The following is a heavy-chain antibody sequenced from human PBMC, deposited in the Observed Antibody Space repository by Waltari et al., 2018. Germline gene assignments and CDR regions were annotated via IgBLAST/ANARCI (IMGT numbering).Heavy chain of an antibody. V-gene: IGHV4-59*01. CDR3: ARANCSSTSCRMGYYYYGMDV. Sequence: QVQLQESGPGLVKPSETLSLTCTVSGGSISRYYWSWIRPPPGKGLEWIGYIYYSGSTNYNPSLKSRVTISVDTSKNQFSLKLSSVTAADTAVYYCARANCSSTSCRMGYYYYGMDVWGQGTTVTVSS. CDR1: GGSISRYY. J-gene: IGHJ6*02. CDR2: IYYSGST. D-gene: IGHD2-2*01.